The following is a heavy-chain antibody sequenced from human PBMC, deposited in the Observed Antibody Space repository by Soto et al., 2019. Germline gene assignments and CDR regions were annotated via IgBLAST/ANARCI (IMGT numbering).Heavy chain of an antibody. V-gene: IGHV1-18*04. CDR3: ARGSSGALYDY. J-gene: IGHJ4*02. Sequence: QIHLVQSGAEVRKPGASVNVSCKTSGYIFTNYDVSWVRQAPGEGLEVVGWISGYNGYPKYGQRFQGRVTLSTDTSTTTGYMELTNLRSDDTAVYYCARGSSGALYDYWGQGILLPVSS. CDR1: GYIFTNYD. CDR2: ISGYNGYP.